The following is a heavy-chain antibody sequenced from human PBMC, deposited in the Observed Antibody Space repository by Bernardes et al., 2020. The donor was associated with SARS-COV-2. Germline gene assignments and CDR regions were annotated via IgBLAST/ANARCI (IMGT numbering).Heavy chain of an antibody. J-gene: IGHJ4*02. CDR3: AKDLHYYTALDY. Sequence: GGSLRLSCAASAFPFSSYAMAWVRQAPGKGLEWISGICSDGSTHYADSVKGRFTISRDNSKNTLYLQMNSLRAEDTALYYCAKDLHYYTALDYWGQGTLVTVSS. V-gene: IGHV3-23*01. D-gene: IGHD1-26*01. CDR2: ICSDGST. CDR1: AFPFSSYA.